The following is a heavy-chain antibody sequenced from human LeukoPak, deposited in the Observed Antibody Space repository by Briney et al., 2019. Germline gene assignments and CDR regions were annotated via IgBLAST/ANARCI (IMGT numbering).Heavy chain of an antibody. CDR2: IFYSGST. V-gene: IGHV4-39*07. J-gene: IGHJ4*02. Sequence: PSETLSLTCTVSSGSISTSNYYWGWVRQPPGKALEWIGNIFYSGSTYYSPSLKSRVTISVDTSKNQFSLKLSSVTAADTAVYYCASNYDSSGYAYYFDYWGQGTLVTVSS. D-gene: IGHD3-22*01. CDR3: ASNYDSSGYAYYFDY. CDR1: SGSISTSNYY.